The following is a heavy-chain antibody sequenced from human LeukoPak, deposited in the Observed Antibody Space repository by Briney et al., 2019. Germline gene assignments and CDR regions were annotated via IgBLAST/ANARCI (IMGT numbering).Heavy chain of an antibody. Sequence: GGSLRLSCAASGFTFNSYEMNWVRQAPGKGLEWVSYISSSGSTIYYADSVKGRFTISRDNSKNTLYLQMNSLRAGDTAVYYCAKVGTVYFPLDFWGQGTLVTVSS. D-gene: IGHD2/OR15-2a*01. V-gene: IGHV3-48*03. CDR1: GFTFNSYE. CDR3: AKVGTVYFPLDF. CDR2: ISSSGSTI. J-gene: IGHJ4*02.